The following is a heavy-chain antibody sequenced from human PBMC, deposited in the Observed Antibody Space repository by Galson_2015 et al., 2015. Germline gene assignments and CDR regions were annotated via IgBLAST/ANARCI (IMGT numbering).Heavy chain of an antibody. V-gene: IGHV3-48*02. CDR2: ISNGGSTI. J-gene: IGHJ6*04. CDR3: ARDGPGVLRFLDV. D-gene: IGHD3-3*01. CDR1: RFTFCDYS. Sequence: SLRLSCAASRFTFCDYSMNWVRQAPGKGLEWISYISNGGSTIYYADSVKGRFTISRDNAKNSLYLQMNSLRDEDTAVYYCARDGPGVLRFLDVWGKGTTVTVSS.